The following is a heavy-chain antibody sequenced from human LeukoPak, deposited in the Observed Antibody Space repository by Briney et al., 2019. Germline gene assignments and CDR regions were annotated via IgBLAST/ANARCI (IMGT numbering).Heavy chain of an antibody. CDR1: GYTFSSYA. J-gene: IGHJ3*02. V-gene: IGHV1-69*05. D-gene: IGHD3-22*01. CDR3: ARSSSYYYDSSGYYIYAFDI. CDR2: IIPIFGTA. Sequence: SVKVSCKASGYTFSSYAISWVRQAPGQGLEWMGGIIPIFGTANYAQKFQGRVTITTDESTSTAYMELSSLRSEDTAVYYCARSSSYYYDSSGYYIYAFDIWGQGTMVTVSS.